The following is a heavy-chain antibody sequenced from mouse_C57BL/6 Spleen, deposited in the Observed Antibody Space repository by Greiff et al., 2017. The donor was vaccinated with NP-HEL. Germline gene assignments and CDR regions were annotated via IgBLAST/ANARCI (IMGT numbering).Heavy chain of an antibody. CDR1: GFTFSSYA. V-gene: IGHV5-4*01. Sequence: EVQLVESGGGLVKPGGSLKLSCAASGFTFSSYAMSWVRQTPEKRLEWVATISAGGSYTYYPDNVKGRSTISRDNAKNNLYLQMSHLKSGDTAMYYCARDSHFCYDSSSRYGCFDVWGTGTTVTVSA. D-gene: IGHD1-1*01. J-gene: IGHJ1*03. CDR3: ARDSHFCYDSSSRYGCFDV. CDR2: ISAGGSYT.